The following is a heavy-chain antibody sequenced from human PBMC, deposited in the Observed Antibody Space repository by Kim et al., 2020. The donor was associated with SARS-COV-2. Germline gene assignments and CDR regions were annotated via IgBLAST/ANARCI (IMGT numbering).Heavy chain of an antibody. J-gene: IGHJ6*02. CDR2: IYYSGST. CDR1: GGSISSYY. Sequence: SETLSLTCTVSGGSISSYYWSWIRQPPGKGLEWIGYIYYSGSTNYNPSLKSRVTISVDTSKNQFSLKLSSVTAADTAVYYCARVSYGMDVWGQGTTVTVSS. CDR3: ARVSYGMDV. V-gene: IGHV4-59*01.